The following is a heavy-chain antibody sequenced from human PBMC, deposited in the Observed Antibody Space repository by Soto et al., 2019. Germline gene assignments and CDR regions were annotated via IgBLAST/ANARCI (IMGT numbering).Heavy chain of an antibody. CDR1: GGTFSSYS. Sequence: SVKVSCKGSGGTFSSYSISWVRQAPGQGLEWMGGIIPIFGTANYAQKFQGRVTITADKSTSTAYMELSSLRSEDTAVYYCARGGSWYGDYDPNNNSWGQGTLVTVSS. V-gene: IGHV1-69*06. J-gene: IGHJ4*02. CDR2: IIPIFGTA. CDR3: ARGGSWYGDYDPNNNS. D-gene: IGHD4-17*01.